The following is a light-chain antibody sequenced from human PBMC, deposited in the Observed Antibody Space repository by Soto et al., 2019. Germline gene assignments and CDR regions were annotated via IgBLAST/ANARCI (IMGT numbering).Light chain of an antibody. CDR3: SSYAGINNVGV. Sequence: QSALTQPPSASGSPGQSVTISCTGTRSDVGGYKYVSWYQQHPGKAPKLMIFEVNKRPSGVPDRFSGSKSGNTASLTVSGLQAEDEADYYCSSYAGINNVGVFGTGTKVTVL. CDR1: RSDVGGYKY. CDR2: EVN. J-gene: IGLJ1*01. V-gene: IGLV2-8*01.